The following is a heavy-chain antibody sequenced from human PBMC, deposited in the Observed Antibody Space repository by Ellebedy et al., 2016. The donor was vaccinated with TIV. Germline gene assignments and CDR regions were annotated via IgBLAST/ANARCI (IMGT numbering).Heavy chain of an antibody. J-gene: IGHJ4*02. Sequence: AVSVKVSCKASGYTFTSYYMHWARQAPGQGLEWMGIINPSGGSTSYAQKLQVRVTMTRNTSISTAYMELSSLRSEDTAVYYCARQKNFDWPMEWGQGTLVTVSS. V-gene: IGHV1-46*04. D-gene: IGHD3-9*01. CDR3: ARQKNFDWPME. CDR2: INPSGGST. CDR1: GYTFTSYY.